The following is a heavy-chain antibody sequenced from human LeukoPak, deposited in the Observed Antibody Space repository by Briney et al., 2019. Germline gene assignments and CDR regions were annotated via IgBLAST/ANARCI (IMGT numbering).Heavy chain of an antibody. V-gene: IGHV4-59*01. Sequence: SETLSLTCSVSGGSITSYYWSWIRQPPGKGLEWIGYIYYSGSTNCNPSLKSRVSLSVDTSKSQFSLKLSSVTAADTAVYYCARHYSSDPFDYWGQGTLVTVSS. J-gene: IGHJ4*02. CDR2: IYYSGST. CDR1: GGSITSYY. D-gene: IGHD6-19*01. CDR3: ARHYSSDPFDY.